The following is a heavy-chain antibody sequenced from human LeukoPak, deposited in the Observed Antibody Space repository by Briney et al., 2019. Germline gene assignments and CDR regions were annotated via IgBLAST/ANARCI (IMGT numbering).Heavy chain of an antibody. D-gene: IGHD1-26*01. V-gene: IGHV3-30*07. CDR3: ARLVGATYYFDF. J-gene: IGHJ4*02. Sequence: DSVKGRFTISRDNSKNTLDLQMNSLRAEDTAVYYCARLVGATYYFDFWGQGTLVTVSS.